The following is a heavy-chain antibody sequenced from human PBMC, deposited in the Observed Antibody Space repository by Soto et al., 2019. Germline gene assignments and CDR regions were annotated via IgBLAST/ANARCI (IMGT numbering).Heavy chain of an antibody. D-gene: IGHD1-1*01. Sequence: ASVKVACKASGYSFTKYRIHWVRQAPGQGLEWMGWINPGSDVTNQAQKFPGRVTMTRDTSITTTYMELNSLTSDATAVYHCASVAGHKNARFDTWGQGALVTASS. J-gene: IGHJ4*02. V-gene: IGHV1-2*02. CDR1: GYSFTKYR. CDR2: INPGSDVT. CDR3: ASVAGHKNARFDT.